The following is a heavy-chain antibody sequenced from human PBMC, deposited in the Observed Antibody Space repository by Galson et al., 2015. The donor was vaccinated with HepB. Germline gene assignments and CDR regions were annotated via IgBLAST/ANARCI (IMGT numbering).Heavy chain of an antibody. D-gene: IGHD3-22*01. CDR1: GFSLSTSGMC. CDR2: IDWDDDK. J-gene: IGHJ4*02. CDR3: ARSAPYDSSGSYDY. V-gene: IGHV2-70*11. Sequence: PALVKPTQTLTLTCTFSGFSLSTSGMCVSWIRQPPGKALEWLARIDWDDDKYYSTSLKTRLTITKDTSKNQVVLTMTNMDPVDTATYYCARSAPYDSSGSYDYWGQGIPVTVSS.